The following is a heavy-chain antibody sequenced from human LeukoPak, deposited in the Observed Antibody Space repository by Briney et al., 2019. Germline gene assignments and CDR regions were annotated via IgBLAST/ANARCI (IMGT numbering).Heavy chain of an antibody. Sequence: GGSLRLSCVVFGFTFRNDWMSWVRQTPGKGLEWVAMIKQDGSGKLYVDSVRGRFTISRDDAKNSPYLQMNNLRVEDTAVYYCAFLDTALLNSAYWGQGTLVTVSS. J-gene: IGHJ4*02. CDR2: IKQDGSGK. D-gene: IGHD5-18*01. CDR1: GFTFRNDW. V-gene: IGHV3-7*01. CDR3: AFLDTALLNSAY.